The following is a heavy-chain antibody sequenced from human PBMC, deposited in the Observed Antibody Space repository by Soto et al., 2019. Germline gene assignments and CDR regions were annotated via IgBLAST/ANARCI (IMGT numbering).Heavy chain of an antibody. CDR2: IDHSGST. CDR3: ARGPGCGGDCPPYYYYGMDV. Sequence: SETLSLTCAVYGGSFSGYYWSWIRQPPGKGLEWIGEIDHSGSTNYNPSLKGRVTISADTSNNQFSLKVSSVTAADTAVYYCARGPGCGGDCPPYYYYGMDVWGQGTTVTVSS. CDR1: GGSFSGYY. V-gene: IGHV4-34*01. D-gene: IGHD2-21*02. J-gene: IGHJ6*02.